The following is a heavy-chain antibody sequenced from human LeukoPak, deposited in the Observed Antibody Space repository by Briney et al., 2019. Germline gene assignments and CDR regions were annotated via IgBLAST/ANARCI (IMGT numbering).Heavy chain of an antibody. V-gene: IGHV4-59*01. Sequence: SETLSLTCTVSGGSISSYYWSWIRQPPGKGLEWIGYIYDIGTTNYNPSLKTRVTMSVDTSNNQFSLKLSSVTAADTAVYYCAKDGSMPWGYYMDVWGKGTTVTISS. CDR2: IYDIGTT. CDR3: AKDGSMPWGYYMDV. J-gene: IGHJ6*03. D-gene: IGHD2/OR15-2a*01. CDR1: GGSISSYY.